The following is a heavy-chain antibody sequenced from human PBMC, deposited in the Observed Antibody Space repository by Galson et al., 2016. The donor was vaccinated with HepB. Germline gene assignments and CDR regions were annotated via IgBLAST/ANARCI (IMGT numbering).Heavy chain of an antibody. D-gene: IGHD3-10*01. Sequence: SLRLSCAASGFTFDDSAMHWVRQTPGKGLEWVSGIYYNSDRIGYADSVKGRFTISRDNSKKTLYLQMNSLRAEDTAVYYCAKVPSVVRGFWGQGTMVTVSS. CDR3: AKVPSVVRGF. V-gene: IGHV3-9*01. J-gene: IGHJ3*01. CDR2: IYYNSDRI. CDR1: GFTFDDSA.